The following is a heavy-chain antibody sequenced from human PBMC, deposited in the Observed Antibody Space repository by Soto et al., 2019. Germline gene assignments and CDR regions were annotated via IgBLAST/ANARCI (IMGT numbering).Heavy chain of an antibody. J-gene: IGHJ6*02. CDR1: GFTFSSYG. Sequence: GGSLRLSCAASGFTFSSYGMHWVRQAPGKGLEWVAVIWYDGSNKYYADSVKGRFTISRDNSKNTLYLQMNSLRAEDTAVYYCARDSIAAADGYYYGMDVWGQGTTVTVSS. V-gene: IGHV3-33*01. CDR2: IWYDGSNK. CDR3: ARDSIAAADGYYYGMDV. D-gene: IGHD6-13*01.